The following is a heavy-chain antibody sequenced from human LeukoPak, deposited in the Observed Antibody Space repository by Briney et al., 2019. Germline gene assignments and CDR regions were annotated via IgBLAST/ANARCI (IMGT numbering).Heavy chain of an antibody. CDR1: GGSFSGYY. V-gene: IGHV4-34*01. D-gene: IGHD5-18*01. J-gene: IGHJ4*02. CDR2: INHSGST. Sequence: RSSETLSLTCAVYGGSFSGYYWSWIRQPPGKGLEWIGEINHSGSTNYNPSLKSRVTISVDTSKNQFSLKLSSVNAADTAVYYCARSRIQLWSTPYDYWGPGTLVTVSS. CDR3: ARSRIQLWSTPYDY.